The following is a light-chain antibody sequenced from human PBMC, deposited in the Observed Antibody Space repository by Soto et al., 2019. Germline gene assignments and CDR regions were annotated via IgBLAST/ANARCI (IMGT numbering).Light chain of an antibody. J-gene: IGKJ1*01. CDR3: HQYGSSPRT. CDR1: QSFDMY. V-gene: IGKV3-20*01. Sequence: EIVLTQSPGTLSLSPGESATLCCSASQSFDMYLAWYQQKPGQAPRLLMYRASTRAMGIPDRFTGSGSGTEFTLTISRLEPEDFAVYYCHQYGSSPRTFGQGTKVDIK. CDR2: RAS.